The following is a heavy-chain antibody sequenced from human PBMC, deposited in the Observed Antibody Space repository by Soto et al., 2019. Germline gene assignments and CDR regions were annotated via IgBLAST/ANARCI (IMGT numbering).Heavy chain of an antibody. Sequence: QVRLQESGPGLVKPPETLTLTCSVSGGSVSSGSYYWTWIRQPPGKGLEWVGYIFYNGKTSSYNPPRKSRTTISVDTSKNHFPLNLGSVTAAEPAVYYWVKVYRGSYRRTQWGQGTLVIVSS. J-gene: IGHJ4*02. D-gene: IGHD1-26*01. CDR1: GGSVSSGSYY. CDR3: VKVYRGSYRRTQ. CDR2: IFYNGKT. V-gene: IGHV4-61*03.